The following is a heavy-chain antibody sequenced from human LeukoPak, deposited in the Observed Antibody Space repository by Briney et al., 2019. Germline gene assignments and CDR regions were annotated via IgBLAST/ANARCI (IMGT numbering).Heavy chain of an antibody. V-gene: IGHV3-48*03. J-gene: IGHJ4*02. D-gene: IGHD5-24*01. CDR2: IGSSGTTI. CDR3: ARIASRWLQFLDS. Sequence: GGSLRLSCAVSGFPFSIYEVNWVRQAPGKGLEWVSNIGSSGTTIYYADSVKGRFSISRDNAKNSLYLQMNSLRVEDAAVYYCARIASRWLQFLDSWGQGTLVTVSS. CDR1: GFPFSIYE.